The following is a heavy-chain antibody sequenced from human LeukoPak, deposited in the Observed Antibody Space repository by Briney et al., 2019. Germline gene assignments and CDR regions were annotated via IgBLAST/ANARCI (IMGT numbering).Heavy chain of an antibody. CDR3: ARADRLDGAPYLIGP. D-gene: IGHD2-21*01. Sequence: ASVKVSCKTSGYTFTDYYMHWVRQAPGQGLEWMGWINPNSGVISSAQKFRGRVTMTRGTSITTVYMEVRWLTSDDTAIYYCARADRLDGAPYLIGPWGQGTLVTVSS. CDR2: INPNSGVI. J-gene: IGHJ5*02. V-gene: IGHV1-2*02. CDR1: GYTFTDYY.